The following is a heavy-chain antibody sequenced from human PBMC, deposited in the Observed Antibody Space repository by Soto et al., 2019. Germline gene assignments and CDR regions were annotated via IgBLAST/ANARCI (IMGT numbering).Heavy chain of an antibody. J-gene: IGHJ6*03. D-gene: IGHD6-6*01. CDR2: ISSNGVGT. CDR3: ARRARPDFYYMDV. CDR1: GFTLSGYA. V-gene: IGHV3-64*01. Sequence: EVQLAESGGGLAKPGGSLRLSCAASGFTLSGYAMDWVRQAPGKGLEYVSGISSNGVGTYYANSVQGRFTISIDNSKNTVYLQMGSLRPEDIAVYYCARRARPDFYYMDVWGKGTTVTVSS.